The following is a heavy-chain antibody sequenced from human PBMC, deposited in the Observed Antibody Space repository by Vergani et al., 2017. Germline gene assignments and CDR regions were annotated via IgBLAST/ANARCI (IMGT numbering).Heavy chain of an antibody. V-gene: IGHV4-30-2*01. CDR3: ATPREYYDILTGYKHYYYGMDV. CDR1: GGSISSGGYS. J-gene: IGHJ6*02. CDR2: IYHSGST. Sequence: QLQLQESGSGLVKPSQTLSLTCAVSGGSISSGGYSWSWIRQPPGKGLEWIGYIYHSGSTYYNPSLKSRVTISVDRSKNQFSLKLSSVTAADTAVYYCATPREYYDILTGYKHYYYGMDVWGQGTTVTVSS. D-gene: IGHD3-9*01.